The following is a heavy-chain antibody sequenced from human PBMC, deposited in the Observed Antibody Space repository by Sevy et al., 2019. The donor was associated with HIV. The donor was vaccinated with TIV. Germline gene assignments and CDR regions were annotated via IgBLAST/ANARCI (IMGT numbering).Heavy chain of an antibody. CDR1: GFTFSSYG. J-gene: IGHJ4*02. V-gene: IGHV3-33*01. CDR3: ASGAYYYASRTENFDX. CDR2: IWYDGSSK. Sequence: GGSLRLSCAASGFTFSSYGMHWVRQAPGKGLEWVALIWYDGSSKYYADSVKGRFTISRDNSKNTLYLQMNSLRAEDTAVYYCASGAYYYASRTENFDXWGQGTLVTVSS. D-gene: IGHD3-10*01.